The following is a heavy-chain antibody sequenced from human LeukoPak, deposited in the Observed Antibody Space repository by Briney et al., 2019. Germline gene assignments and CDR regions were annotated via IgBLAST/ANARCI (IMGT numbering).Heavy chain of an antibody. CDR1: GGSISSSSYY. V-gene: IGHV4-39*01. D-gene: IGHD3-22*01. J-gene: IGHJ5*02. CDR2: IYYSGST. CDR3: ARLRPYDCSLFDP. Sequence: PSETLSLTCTVSGGSISSSSYYWGWIRQPPGKGLKWIGSIYYSGSTYYNPSLKSRVTISVDTSKNQFSLKLSSVTAADTAVYYCARLRPYDCSLFDPWGQGTLVTVSS.